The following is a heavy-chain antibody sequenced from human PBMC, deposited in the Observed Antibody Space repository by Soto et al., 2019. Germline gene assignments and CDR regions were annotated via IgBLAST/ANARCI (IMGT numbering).Heavy chain of an antibody. D-gene: IGHD5-12*01. V-gene: IGHV3-30-3*01. Sequence: GGSLRLSCAASGFTFSSYTMHWVRQAPGKGLEWVAVISYDGSNKYYADSVKGRFTISRDNSKNTLDLQMNSLRAEDTAVYYCARGXVATIRLIFYYYDGMDVWGQGTTVTVSS. CDR2: ISYDGSNK. CDR1: GFTFSSYT. J-gene: IGHJ6*02. CDR3: ARGXVATIRLIFYYYDGMDV.